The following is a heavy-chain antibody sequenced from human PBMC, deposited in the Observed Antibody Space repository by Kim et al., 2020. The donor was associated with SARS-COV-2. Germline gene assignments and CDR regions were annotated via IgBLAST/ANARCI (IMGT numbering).Heavy chain of an antibody. V-gene: IGHV4-4*06. J-gene: IGHJ6*02. Sequence: TSTHPSRKTRVIMSTDTSKNQFSLKLTSVTAADTAVYFCARADYYYGMDVWGQGTTVTVSS. CDR2: T. CDR3: ARADYYYGMDV.